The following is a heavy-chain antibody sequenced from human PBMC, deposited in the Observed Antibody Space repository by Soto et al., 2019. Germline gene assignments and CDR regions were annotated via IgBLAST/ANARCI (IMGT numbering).Heavy chain of an antibody. V-gene: IGHV3-30-3*01. CDR1: GFTFSSYA. CDR3: AREGRGGSYSIDY. J-gene: IGHJ4*02. Sequence: QVPLVESGGGVVQPGRSLRLSCAASGFTFSSYAMHWVRQAPGKGLEWVAVISYDGSNKYYADSVKGRFTISRDNSKNTLYLQMNSLRAEDTAVYYCAREGRGGSYSIDYWGQGTLVTVSS. CDR2: ISYDGSNK. D-gene: IGHD1-26*01.